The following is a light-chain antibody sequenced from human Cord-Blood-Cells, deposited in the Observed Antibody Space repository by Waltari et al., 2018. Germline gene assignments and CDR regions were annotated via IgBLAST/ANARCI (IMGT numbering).Light chain of an antibody. CDR1: SSDVGSYNL. CDR3: CSYAGSSTLV. Sequence: QSALTQPASVSGSPGQSITISCTGTSSDVGSYNLVSWYQQHPGKAPQLMIYGGSKRPSGVSNRFSGSKSGNTASLTISGLQAEYEADYYCCSYAGSSTLVFGGGTKLTVL. V-gene: IGLV2-23*01. J-gene: IGLJ3*02. CDR2: GGS.